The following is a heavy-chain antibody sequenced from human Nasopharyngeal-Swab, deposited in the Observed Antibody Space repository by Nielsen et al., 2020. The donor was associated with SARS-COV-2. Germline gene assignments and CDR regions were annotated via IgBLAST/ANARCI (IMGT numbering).Heavy chain of an antibody. CDR2: ISYDGSNK. CDR3: ARDLGSTFYYFDY. Sequence: WVRQPQGKGLEWVAVISYDGSNKYYADSVKGRFTISRDNSKNTLYLQMNSLRAEDTAVYYCARDLGSTFYYFDYWGQGTLVTVSS. D-gene: IGHD3-10*01. V-gene: IGHV3-30-3*01. J-gene: IGHJ4*02.